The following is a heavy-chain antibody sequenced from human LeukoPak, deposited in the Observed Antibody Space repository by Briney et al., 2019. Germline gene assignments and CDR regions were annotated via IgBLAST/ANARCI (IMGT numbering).Heavy chain of an antibody. D-gene: IGHD3-10*01. V-gene: IGHV1-2*06. CDR1: GYTFTGYY. CDR2: INPNSGGT. Sequence: ASVKVSCKASGYTFTGYYMHWVRQAPGPGLEWMGRINPNSGGTNYAQKFQGRVTMTRDTSISTAYMELSRLRSDDTAVYYCARSCITMVGGTWLYAFDVWGQGTMVTVSS. J-gene: IGHJ3*01. CDR3: ARSCITMVGGTWLYAFDV.